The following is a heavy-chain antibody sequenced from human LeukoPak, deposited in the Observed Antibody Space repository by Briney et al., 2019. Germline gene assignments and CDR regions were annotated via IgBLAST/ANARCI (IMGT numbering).Heavy chain of an antibody. CDR2: IRYDGSNK. Sequence: TGGSLRLSCAVSGFIFSSYGMHWVRQAPGKGLEWVAFIRYDGSNKYYTDSVKGRFTISRDNSKNTLYLQMNSLRAEDTAVYYCAKGEYSSSPFDPWGQGTLVTVSS. CDR1: GFIFSSYG. V-gene: IGHV3-30*02. CDR3: AKGEYSSSPFDP. D-gene: IGHD6-6*01. J-gene: IGHJ5*02.